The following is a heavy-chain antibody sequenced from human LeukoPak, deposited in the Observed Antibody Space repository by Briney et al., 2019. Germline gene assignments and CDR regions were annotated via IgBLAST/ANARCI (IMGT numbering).Heavy chain of an antibody. J-gene: IGHJ3*02. Sequence: GASVRVSCKASGGTFSSYAISWVRQAPGQGLEWMGGIIPIFGTANYAQKFQGRVTITTDESTSTAYMELSSLRSEDTAVYYCARPYQLPYDAFDIWGQGTMVTVSS. CDR3: ARPYQLPYDAFDI. V-gene: IGHV1-69*05. D-gene: IGHD2-2*02. CDR1: GGTFSSYA. CDR2: IIPIFGTA.